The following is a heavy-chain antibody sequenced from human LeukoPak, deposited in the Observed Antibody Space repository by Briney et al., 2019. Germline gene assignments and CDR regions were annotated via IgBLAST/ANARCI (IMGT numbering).Heavy chain of an antibody. CDR1: GFTFSSYA. Sequence: GGSLRLSCAASGFTFSSYAMSRVRQAPGKGLEWVSAISGSGGSTYYADPVKGRFTISRDNSKNTLYLQMNSLRAEDTAVYYCAKDLNPRAVAGTEFDYWGQGTLVTVSS. D-gene: IGHD6-19*01. J-gene: IGHJ4*02. CDR3: AKDLNPRAVAGTEFDY. CDR2: ISGSGGST. V-gene: IGHV3-23*01.